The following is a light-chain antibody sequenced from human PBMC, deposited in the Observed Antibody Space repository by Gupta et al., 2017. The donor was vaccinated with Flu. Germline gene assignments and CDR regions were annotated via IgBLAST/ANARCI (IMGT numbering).Light chain of an antibody. CDR2: LTS. J-gene: IGKJ2*03. CDR3: RQNLQTPYS. Sequence: DIVMTQSATSVTVTPGEPASISCRSTQSLLHSNGKNYLDWYLQRPGQSPQLLIYLTSTRAPGVPNRFSGSGSGTEFALKISRVEAEDVGVYYCRQNLQTPYSFGQGTKLEIK. CDR1: QSLLHSNGKNY. V-gene: IGKV2-28*01.